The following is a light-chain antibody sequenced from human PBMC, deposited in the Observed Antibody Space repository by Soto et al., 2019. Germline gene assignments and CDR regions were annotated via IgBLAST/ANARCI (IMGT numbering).Light chain of an antibody. V-gene: IGLV2-18*02. CDR3: ASYTTSITYV. CDR1: YSDVGSDNH. Sequence: QSALTQPPSVSGSPGQSVTISCTGTYSDVGSDNHVSWYQQPPGSAPKLMIYEVNSRPWGVPDRSSGSRSGNTASLTISGLQADDEADYYCASYTTSITYVFGSGTKVTVL. CDR2: EVN. J-gene: IGLJ1*01.